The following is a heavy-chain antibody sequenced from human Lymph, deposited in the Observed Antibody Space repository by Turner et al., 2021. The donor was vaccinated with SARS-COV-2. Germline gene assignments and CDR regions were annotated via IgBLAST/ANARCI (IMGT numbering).Heavy chain of an antibody. J-gene: IGHJ4*02. CDR3: SKSPLREDYFDY. V-gene: IGHV3-23*01. CDR2: IRGRGARR. CDR1: GFTFSNYA. Sequence: EVQLLESGGDLVQPRGFLRLSCAASGFTFSNYAMSWVRQAPGMGLEWVSDIRGRGARRYYAGSVKGRFTISRDNSKNTLFLQMNSLRADDTAIYYFSKSPLREDYFDYCGQGTLVTVSS.